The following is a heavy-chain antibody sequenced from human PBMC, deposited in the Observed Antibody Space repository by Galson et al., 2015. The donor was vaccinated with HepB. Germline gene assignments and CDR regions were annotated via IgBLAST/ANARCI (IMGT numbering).Heavy chain of an antibody. CDR1: GFTFSGSA. Sequence: SLRLSCAASGFTFSGSAMHWVRQASGKGLEWVGRIRSKANSYATAYAASVKGRFTISRDDSKNTAYLQMNSLKTEDTAVYYCTRRGEVPAAIGGYYYGMDVWGQGTTVTVSS. D-gene: IGHD2-2*02. CDR3: TRRGEVPAAIGGYYYGMDV. V-gene: IGHV3-73*01. CDR2: IRSKANSYAT. J-gene: IGHJ6*02.